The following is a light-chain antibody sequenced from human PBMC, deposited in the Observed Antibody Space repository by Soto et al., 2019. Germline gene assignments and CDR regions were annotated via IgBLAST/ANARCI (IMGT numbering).Light chain of an antibody. Sequence: DIQMTQSPSSLSASVRDRVTITCRASQSISNYLNWYQQKPGRAPKILIYAASSLQSGVPSRFSGGGSGTDFTLTITSLRPEDFATYYCQQSYSTPITFGQGTRLEIK. J-gene: IGKJ5*01. CDR3: QQSYSTPIT. V-gene: IGKV1-39*01. CDR2: AAS. CDR1: QSISNY.